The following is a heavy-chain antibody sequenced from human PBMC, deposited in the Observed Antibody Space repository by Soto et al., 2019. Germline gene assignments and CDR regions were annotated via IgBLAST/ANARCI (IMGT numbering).Heavy chain of an antibody. Sequence: GGSLRLSCAASGFTFSSYAMHWVRQAPGKGLEWVSVLSYDGRNKNYADSVKGRFAISRDNSKNTLYLQMSSLRAEDTAVYYCAKDVRYGGNSAADHWGHGTLVTVSS. V-gene: IGHV3-30*18. CDR3: AKDVRYGGNSAADH. CDR2: LSYDGRNK. J-gene: IGHJ4*01. D-gene: IGHD4-17*01. CDR1: GFTFSSYA.